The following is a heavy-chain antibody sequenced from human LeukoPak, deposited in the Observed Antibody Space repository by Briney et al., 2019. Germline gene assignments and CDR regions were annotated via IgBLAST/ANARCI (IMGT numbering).Heavy chain of an antibody. D-gene: IGHD2-2*01. CDR1: GYTFTGYY. Sequence: ASVKVSCKASGYTFTGYYMQWVRQAPGQGLEWMGWINPNSGGTNYAQNFQGRVTMTRDTSISTAYMELRSLISDDTAVYYCARSFTSSLGFDPWGQGTLVTVSS. CDR2: INPNSGGT. J-gene: IGHJ5*02. V-gene: IGHV1-2*02. CDR3: ARSFTSSLGFDP.